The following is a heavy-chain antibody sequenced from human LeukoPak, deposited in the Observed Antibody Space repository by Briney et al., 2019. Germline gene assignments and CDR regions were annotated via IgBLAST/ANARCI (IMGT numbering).Heavy chain of an antibody. Sequence: GGSLRLSCAASGFTFSSYAMSWVRQAPGKGLEWVSAMSGSGGSTYYADSVKGRFTISRDNSMNTLYLQMNSLRAEDTAVYYCARRGSSGLGPDYWGQGTLVTVSS. CDR2: MSGSGGST. J-gene: IGHJ4*02. CDR1: GFTFSSYA. V-gene: IGHV3-23*01. D-gene: IGHD3-22*01. CDR3: ARRGSSGLGPDY.